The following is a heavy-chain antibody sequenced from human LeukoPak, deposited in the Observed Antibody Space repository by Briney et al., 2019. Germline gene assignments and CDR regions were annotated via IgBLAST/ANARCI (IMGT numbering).Heavy chain of an antibody. J-gene: IGHJ4*02. V-gene: IGHV3-23*01. CDR3: AKDGTIVVYHFDY. CDR1: GFTFSSYA. D-gene: IGHD3-22*01. Sequence: GGSLTLSCSASGFTFSSYAMSWVRQAPGKGLEWVSAISGSGGSTYYADSVKGRFTISRDNSKNTLYLQMNSLRAEDTAVYYCAKDGTIVVYHFDYWGQGTLVTVSS. CDR2: ISGSGGST.